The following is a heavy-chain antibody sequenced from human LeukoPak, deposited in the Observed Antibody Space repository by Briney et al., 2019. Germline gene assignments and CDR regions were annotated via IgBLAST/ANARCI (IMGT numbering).Heavy chain of an antibody. V-gene: IGHV3-30*02. CDR3: AKGDRGYGYGCSLDY. D-gene: IGHD5-18*01. CDR2: IRYDGSNK. Sequence: GGSLRLSCAASGFTFSSYGMHWVRQAPGKGLEWVAFIRYDGSNKYYADSVKGRFTISRDNSKNTLYLQMNSLRAEDTAVYYCAKGDRGYGYGCSLDYWGQGTLVTVSS. CDR1: GFTFSSYG. J-gene: IGHJ4*02.